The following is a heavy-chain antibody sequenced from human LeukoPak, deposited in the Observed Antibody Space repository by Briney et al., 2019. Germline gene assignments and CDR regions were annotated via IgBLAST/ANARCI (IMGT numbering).Heavy chain of an antibody. V-gene: IGHV1-2*02. J-gene: IGHJ4*02. Sequence: ASVKVSCKASGYTFTGYYMHWVRQAPGQGLEWMGWINPNSGGTNYAQKFQGRVTMTRDTSISTAYMELSRLRSDDTAVYYCARNYYDSSGYGVVYWGQGTLVTVSS. CDR3: ARNYYDSSGYGVVY. CDR1: GYTFTGYY. D-gene: IGHD3-22*01. CDR2: INPNSGGT.